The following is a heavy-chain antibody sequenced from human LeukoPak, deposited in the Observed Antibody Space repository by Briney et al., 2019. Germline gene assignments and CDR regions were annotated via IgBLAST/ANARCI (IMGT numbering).Heavy chain of an antibody. CDR1: GFTFSSYE. CDR2: ISSSGSTI. V-gene: IGHV3-48*03. D-gene: IGHD1-1*01. CDR3: ARVYNWNYCLGY. J-gene: IGHJ4*02. Sequence: GGSLRLSCAASGFTFSSYEMNRVRQAPGKGLEWVSYISSSGSTIYYADSVKGRFTISRDNSKNTLYLQMNSLRAEDTAVYYCARVYNWNYCLGYWGQGTLVTVSS.